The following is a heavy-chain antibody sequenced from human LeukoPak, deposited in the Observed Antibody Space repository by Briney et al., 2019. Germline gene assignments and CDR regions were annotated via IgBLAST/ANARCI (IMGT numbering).Heavy chain of an antibody. V-gene: IGHV3-9*01. CDR1: GFTFDDYA. J-gene: IGHJ4*02. CDR2: ISWNSGSI. D-gene: IGHD3-22*01. CDR3: TTEGASGSSGYYYVY. Sequence: PGGSLRLSCAASGFTFDDYAMHWVRQAPGKGLEWVSGISWNSGSIGYADSVKGRFTISRDNAKNSLYLQMNSLKTEDTAVYYCTTEGASGSSGYYYVYWGQGTLVTVSS.